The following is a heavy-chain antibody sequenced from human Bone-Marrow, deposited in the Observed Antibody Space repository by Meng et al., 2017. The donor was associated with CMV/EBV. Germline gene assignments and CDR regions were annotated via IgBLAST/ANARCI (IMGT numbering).Heavy chain of an antibody. CDR1: GGSFSGYY. Sequence: HVQFQHWGTVPFKAWETLSPTCQVNGGSFSGYYWSWIRQPPGKGLEWIGEINDSGSTNYNPSLKRRVTVSVDTSKNQFSLKVSSVTAADTAVYYCARGGIVVVPGAIGRYNWFDPWGQGTLVTVSS. CDR2: INDSGST. J-gene: IGHJ5*02. V-gene: IGHV4-34*01. CDR3: ARGGIVVVPGAIGRYNWFDP. D-gene: IGHD2-2*02.